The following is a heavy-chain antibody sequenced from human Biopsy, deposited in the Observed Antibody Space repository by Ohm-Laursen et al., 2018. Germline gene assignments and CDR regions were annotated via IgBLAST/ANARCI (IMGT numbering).Heavy chain of an antibody. CDR3: AKDWTSQYYYDSMDDY. V-gene: IGHV3-33*05. CDR1: GFTFSNSG. J-gene: IGHJ4*02. Sequence: SLRLSCAASGFTFSNSGMHWVRQAPGKGLEWVAAISYDGSKTDYGDSVKGRLNISRDNSKNTLDLQMNSLRVEDTAVYYCAKDWTSQYYYDSMDDYWGQGTLVTVSS. CDR2: ISYDGSKT. D-gene: IGHD3-22*01.